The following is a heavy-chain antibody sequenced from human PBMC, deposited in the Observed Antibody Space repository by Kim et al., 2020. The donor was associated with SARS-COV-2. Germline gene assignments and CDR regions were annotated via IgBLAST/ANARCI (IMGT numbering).Heavy chain of an antibody. CDR3: ARGRVGVVPAPVLGLGPFYEYFILDV. CDR1: GGSSSGHS. Sequence: SETLSLTCAVYGGSSSGHSWSWVRQPPGQGLEWIGEITDSGSTKYNPSLKSRLTISLDVSKNQFSLKLTSVTAADRGLYYCARGRVGVVPAPVLGLGPFYEYFILDVWGHGTTVTVSS. D-gene: IGHD2-2*01. CDR2: ITDSGST. J-gene: IGHJ6*02. V-gene: IGHV4-34*01.